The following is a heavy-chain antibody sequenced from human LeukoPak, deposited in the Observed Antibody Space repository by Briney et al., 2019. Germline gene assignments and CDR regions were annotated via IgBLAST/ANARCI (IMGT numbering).Heavy chain of an antibody. CDR2: INAGNGNR. Sequence: VASVKVSCKASGYTLTNYAIHWVRQAPGQGLEWMGWINAGNGNRKYSQKLQGRVTITTDTSATIAYLELRSLKSEDTALYFCACGGYGSNWPWGHWGQGTLVTVSS. D-gene: IGHD3-22*01. J-gene: IGHJ4*02. CDR3: ACGGYGSNWPWGH. CDR1: GYTLTNYA. V-gene: IGHV1-3*01.